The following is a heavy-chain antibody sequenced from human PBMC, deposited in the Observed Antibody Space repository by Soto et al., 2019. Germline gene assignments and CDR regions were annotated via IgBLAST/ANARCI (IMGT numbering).Heavy chain of an antibody. D-gene: IGHD1-26*01. V-gene: IGHV3-23*01. Sequence: EVQLLESGGGLVQPGGSLKLSCAASGFTFSTYSMNWVRQAPGKGLEWVSGIYGSGGGTFYADSVKGRFTISRDNSKNTLYLQMNSLRAEDTAVYYCAKDARVEGYWDFDYWGQGTLVTVSS. CDR1: GFTFSTYS. J-gene: IGHJ4*02. CDR3: AKDARVEGYWDFDY. CDR2: IYGSGGGT.